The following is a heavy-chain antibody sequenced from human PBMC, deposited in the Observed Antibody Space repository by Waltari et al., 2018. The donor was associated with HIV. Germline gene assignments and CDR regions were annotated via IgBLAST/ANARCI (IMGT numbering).Heavy chain of an antibody. CDR1: GGSINSTDYY. CDR2: LYYSAKT. CDR3: ASGWVRSNKYPPGIFDF. D-gene: IGHD4-4*01. V-gene: IGHV4-39*01. J-gene: IGHJ4*02. Sequence: QLQLQEAGPGLVKPSETLSLTCTVSGGSINSTDYYWGCFLQPPGKWLQWFGSLYYSAKTVNNPALAGRVTISVDKPKSQLSLKVDSWTVTDTAVYYWASGWVRSNKYPPGIFDFWGQGALITVSS.